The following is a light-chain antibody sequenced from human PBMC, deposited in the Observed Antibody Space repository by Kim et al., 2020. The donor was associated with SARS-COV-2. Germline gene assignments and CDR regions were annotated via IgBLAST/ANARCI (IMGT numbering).Light chain of an antibody. Sequence: DIQMTQSPSTLSASVGDRVTITCRANQSIGSWLAWYQQKPGKAPKLLIYDASRIESWVPSRFSGSESGTEFTLTISSLQPDDFATYYCQQYDSYSSTFGQGTKLEI. CDR1: QSIGSW. J-gene: IGKJ2*01. CDR3: QQYDSYSST. V-gene: IGKV1-5*01. CDR2: DAS.